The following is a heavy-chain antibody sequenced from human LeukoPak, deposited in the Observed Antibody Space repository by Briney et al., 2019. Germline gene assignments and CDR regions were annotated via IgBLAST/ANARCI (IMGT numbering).Heavy chain of an antibody. J-gene: IGHJ4*02. CDR1: GYTFTSYY. D-gene: IGHD2-2*02. V-gene: IGHV1-46*01. CDR3: ARAEAGYCSCTSCYIPYFDY. Sequence: ASVKVSCKASGYTFTSYYMHWVRQAPGQGLEWMGIINPSGGSTSYAQKFQGRVTMTRDTSTSTAYMELRSLRSDDTAVYYCARAEAGYCSCTSCYIPYFDYWGQGTLVTVSS. CDR2: INPSGGST.